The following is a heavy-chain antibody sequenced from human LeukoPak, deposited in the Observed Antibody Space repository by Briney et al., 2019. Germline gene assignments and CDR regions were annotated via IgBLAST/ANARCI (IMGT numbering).Heavy chain of an antibody. V-gene: IGHV5-51*01. J-gene: IGHJ4*02. CDR3: ASYYYDSSGYEDY. D-gene: IGHD3-22*01. CDR2: IYPGDSDT. CDR1: GSIFTNYW. Sequence: EASLQISCQGSGSIFTNYWIGWVRQLPAKSLEWMGMIYPGDSDTKYSPSFQGQVTISADKSISTAYLQWSSLKASDTAMYYCASYYYDSSGYEDYWGQGTLVTVSS.